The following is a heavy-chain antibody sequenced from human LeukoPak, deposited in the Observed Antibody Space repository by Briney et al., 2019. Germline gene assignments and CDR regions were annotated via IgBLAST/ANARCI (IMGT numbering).Heavy chain of an antibody. CDR2: IYPSDSDT. J-gene: IGHJ5*02. V-gene: IGHV5-51*01. CDR1: RHSFHSQW. CDR3: ARHRYYDILTGYYNTNWFDP. Sequence: GESLKISCEGPRHSFHSQWISWVRQMPGKGLEWMGIIYPSDSDTRYSPPFQGQVTISADKSISTAYLQWSSLKASDTAMYYCARHRYYDILTGYYNTNWFDPWGQGTLVTVSS. D-gene: IGHD3-9*01.